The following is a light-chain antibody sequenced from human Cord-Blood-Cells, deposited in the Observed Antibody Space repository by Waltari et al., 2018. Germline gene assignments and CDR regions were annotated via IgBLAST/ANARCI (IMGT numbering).Light chain of an antibody. V-gene: IGKV3-15*01. CDR3: QQYNTGPWT. CDR2: GAS. Sequence: EIVMTQSPATLSVSPGERATIPCRASQSVSSNLAWYQQKPGKAPRLLISGASTRPTVIPPSFSGSGSGTEFTLTISSLQSEDFAVYYCQQYNTGPWTFGQGTKVEIK. J-gene: IGKJ1*01. CDR1: QSVSSN.